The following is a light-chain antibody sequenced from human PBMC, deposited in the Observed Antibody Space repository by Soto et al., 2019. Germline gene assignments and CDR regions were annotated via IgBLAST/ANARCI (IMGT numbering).Light chain of an antibody. CDR2: GAS. CDR3: QQYGSSPPRT. J-gene: IGKJ1*01. Sequence: EIGLTQSPGILSLSPGERATLSCRASQSVSNAFLACFQQKPGQAPRLLIYGASTRATDVPDRFSGSGSGADFALSISRLEPEEFAVYYCQQYGSSPPRTFGQGTKVEMK. CDR1: QSVSNAF. V-gene: IGKV3-20*01.